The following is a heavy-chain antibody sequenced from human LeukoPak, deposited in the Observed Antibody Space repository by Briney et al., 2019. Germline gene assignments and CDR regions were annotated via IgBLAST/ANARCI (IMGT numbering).Heavy chain of an antibody. D-gene: IGHD3-22*01. J-gene: IGHJ6*02. V-gene: IGHV3-30-3*01. CDR1: GFTFGSYA. Sequence: GSLRLSCAASGFTFGSYAMHWVRQAPGKGLEWVAVISYDGSNKYYADSVKGRFTISRDNSKNTLYLQMNSLRAEDTALYYCARSPAYDSSGYLLSYYYGMDVWGQGTTVTVSS. CDR2: ISYDGSNK. CDR3: ARSPAYDSSGYLLSYYYGMDV.